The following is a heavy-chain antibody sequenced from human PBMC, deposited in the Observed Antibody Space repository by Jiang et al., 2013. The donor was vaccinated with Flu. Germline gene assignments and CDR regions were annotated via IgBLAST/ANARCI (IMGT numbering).Heavy chain of an antibody. Sequence: VLLKPSETLSLTCAVYGGSFSGYYWSWIRQPPGKGLEWIGEINHSGSTNYNPSLKSRVTISVDTSKNQFSLKLSSVTAADTAVYYCARGAEDLTGYYYYYYYMDVWGKGTTVTVSS. D-gene: IGHD3-9*01. J-gene: IGHJ6*03. CDR1: GGSFSGYY. V-gene: IGHV4-34*01. CDR3: ARGAEDLTGYYYYYYYMDV. CDR2: INHSGST.